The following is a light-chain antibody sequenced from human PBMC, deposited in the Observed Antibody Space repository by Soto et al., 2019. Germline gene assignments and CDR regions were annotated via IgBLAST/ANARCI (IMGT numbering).Light chain of an antibody. CDR2: GVT. CDR1: SSDVGAYTY. Sequence: QSVPTQPPSASGSPGQSVTISCTGTSSDVGAYTYVSWYQQHPGKAPKLMIYGVTERPSGVPDRFSGSKSGNTASLTISGLQTEDEAYYYCSSYAGSNNYVFGTGTKVTVL. J-gene: IGLJ1*01. V-gene: IGLV2-8*01. CDR3: SSYAGSNNYV.